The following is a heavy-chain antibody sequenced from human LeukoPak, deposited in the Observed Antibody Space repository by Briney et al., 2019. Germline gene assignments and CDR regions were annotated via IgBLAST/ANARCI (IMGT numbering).Heavy chain of an antibody. CDR2: ISWNSGSI. J-gene: IGHJ4*02. Sequence: PGGSLRLSCAASGFTFDDYAMHWVRQAPGKGLEWVSGISWNSGSIGYADSVKGRFTISRHNSKNTLYLQMNSLRAEDTAVYYCARSLEPWKIDYWGQGTLVTVSS. CDR3: ARSLEPWKIDY. D-gene: IGHD1-1*01. V-gene: IGHV3-9*01. CDR1: GFTFDDYA.